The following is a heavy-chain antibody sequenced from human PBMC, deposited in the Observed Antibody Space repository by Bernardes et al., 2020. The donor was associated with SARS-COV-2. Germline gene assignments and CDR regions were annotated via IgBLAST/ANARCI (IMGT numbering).Heavy chain of an antibody. Sequence: GGSLRLSCAASGFTFSKAWMSWVRQAPGKGLEWVGRIKSKTDGGTTDYAAPVKGRFTISRDDSKNTLYVQMNSLKTEDTAVYYCTTYSGGWYVDAFDIWGQGTMVTVSS. D-gene: IGHD6-19*01. CDR3: TTYSGGWYVDAFDI. CDR1: GFTFSKAW. CDR2: IKSKTDGGTT. V-gene: IGHV3-15*01. J-gene: IGHJ3*02.